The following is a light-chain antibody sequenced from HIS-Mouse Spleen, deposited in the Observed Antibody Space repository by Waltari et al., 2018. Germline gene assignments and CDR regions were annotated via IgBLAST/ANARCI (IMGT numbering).Light chain of an antibody. CDR3: QQYNNWWT. V-gene: IGKV3-15*01. CDR2: GAS. Sequence: EIVMTQSPATLSLSPGERATLSCRASQGVSSNLAGYQQKPGQAPRHLTYGASTRATGIPARFSGSGSVTEFTLTISSMQSEDFAVYYCQQYNNWWTFGQGTKVEIK. J-gene: IGKJ1*01. CDR1: QGVSSN.